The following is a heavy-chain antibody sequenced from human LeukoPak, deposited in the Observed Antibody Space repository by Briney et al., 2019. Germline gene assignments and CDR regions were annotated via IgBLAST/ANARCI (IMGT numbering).Heavy chain of an antibody. J-gene: IGHJ3*02. D-gene: IGHD3-22*01. V-gene: IGHV3-21*01. CDR1: GFTFNTYS. CDR3: ARDLGRSGYYTIDAFDI. Sequence: GGSLRLSCAASGFTFNTYSMNWVRQAPGKGLEWVSSISSSSSYIYYADSVKGRFTISRDNAKGSLYLQMNSLRAEDTAVYYCARDLGRSGYYTIDAFDIWGQGTMVTVSS. CDR2: ISSSSSYI.